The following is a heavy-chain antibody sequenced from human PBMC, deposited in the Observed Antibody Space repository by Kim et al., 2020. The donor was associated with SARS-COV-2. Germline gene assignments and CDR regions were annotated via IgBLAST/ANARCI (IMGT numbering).Heavy chain of an antibody. J-gene: IGHJ5*02. Sequence: SETLSLTCAVYGGSFSGYYWSWIRQPPGKGLEWIGEINHSGSTNYNPSLKSRVTISVDTSKNQFSLKLSSVTAADTAVYYCARGDEDTAMVPWGQGTLVTVYS. D-gene: IGHD5-18*01. CDR2: INHSGST. CDR1: GGSFSGYY. CDR3: ARGDEDTAMVP. V-gene: IGHV4-34*01.